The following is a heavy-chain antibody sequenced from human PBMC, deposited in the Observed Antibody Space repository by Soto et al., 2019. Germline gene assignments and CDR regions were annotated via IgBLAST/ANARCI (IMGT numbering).Heavy chain of an antibody. J-gene: IGHJ4*02. CDR2: IDWDDDK. CDR1: GLSFHTKGKC. Sequence: ELRTAARSVRLKCTFPGLSFHTKGKCVSWIRQPPGKALEWLARIDWDDDKYYSTSLKTRLTISKDTSKNQVVLTMTNMDPVDTATYYCARFLYYYDSSGYGFYYFDYWGQGTLVTVSS. D-gene: IGHD3-22*01. CDR3: ARFLYYYDSSGYGFYYFDY. V-gene: IGHV2-70*11.